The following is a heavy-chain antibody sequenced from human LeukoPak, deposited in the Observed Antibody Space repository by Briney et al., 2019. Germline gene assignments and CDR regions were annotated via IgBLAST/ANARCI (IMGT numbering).Heavy chain of an antibody. D-gene: IGHD3-9*01. V-gene: IGHV3-7*01. CDR3: AREGYFENFED. Sequence: GGSPRLSCAASGFTFSRYWMTWVRQSPRKGLEWVANIKPDGSEKYYLDSVRGRFTISRDNAKNSLHLQMNSLRAEDTALYYCAREGYFENFEDWGQGTLVAVSS. J-gene: IGHJ4*02. CDR1: GFTFSRYW. CDR2: IKPDGSEK.